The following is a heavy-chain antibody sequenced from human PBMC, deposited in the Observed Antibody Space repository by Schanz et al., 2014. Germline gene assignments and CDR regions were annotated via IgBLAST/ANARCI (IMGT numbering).Heavy chain of an antibody. J-gene: IGHJ4*02. CDR2: IYIGGNT. CDR1: GFSVGNKY. CDR3: ARGGPAYYLDD. Sequence: VQLVESGGGVVQPGRSLRLSCAASGFSVGNKYMNWVRQAPGKGLEWVSFIYIGGNTYYADSVKGRFTISRDKSKNTVYIQMNSLRAEDTAVYYCARGGPAYYLDDWGQGTLVTVSS. V-gene: IGHV3-66*01.